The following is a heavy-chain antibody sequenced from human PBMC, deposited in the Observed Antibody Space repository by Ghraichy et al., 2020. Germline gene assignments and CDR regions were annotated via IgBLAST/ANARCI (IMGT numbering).Heavy chain of an antibody. CDR3: ARGGYCYSTSCYVHYYYYMDV. CDR1: GGSISTYY. CDR2: IDNSGTT. D-gene: IGHD2-2*01. J-gene: IGHJ6*03. V-gene: IGHV4-59*01. Sequence: SETLSLTCTVSGGSISTYYWTWIRQPPGEGLEWIGYIDNSGTTNYNPSLKSRVTLSVDTSKNQFSLNLSSVTSADTAIYYCARGGYCYSTSCYVHYYYYMDVWGKGTTVTVSS.